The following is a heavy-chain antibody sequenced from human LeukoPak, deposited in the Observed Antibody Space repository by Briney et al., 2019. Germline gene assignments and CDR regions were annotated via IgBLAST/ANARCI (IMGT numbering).Heavy chain of an antibody. CDR3: AKGPYCSGGSCGAYYFDY. CDR1: GFTFSSYA. J-gene: IGHJ4*02. D-gene: IGHD2-15*01. CDR2: ISGSGGST. Sequence: GGSLRLSCAASGFTFSSYAMSWVRQAPGKGLEWVSAISGSGGSTYYADSVKGRFTISRDNSKNTLYLQMNSLRAEDTAVYYCAKGPYCSGGSCGAYYFDYWGQGTLVTVSS. V-gene: IGHV3-23*01.